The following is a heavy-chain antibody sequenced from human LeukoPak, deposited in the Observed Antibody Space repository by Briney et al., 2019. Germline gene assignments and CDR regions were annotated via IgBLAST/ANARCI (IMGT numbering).Heavy chain of an antibody. Sequence: GGSLRLSCAASGFTFSSYGMHWVRQAPGKGLEWVAVIWYDGSNEYYADSVKGRFTISRDNSKNTLYLQMNSLRAEDTAVYYCARAGAVVAAPLVWGQGTLVTVSS. CDR2: IWYDGSNE. D-gene: IGHD2-15*01. CDR1: GFTFSSYG. CDR3: ARAGAVVAAPLV. V-gene: IGHV3-33*01. J-gene: IGHJ4*02.